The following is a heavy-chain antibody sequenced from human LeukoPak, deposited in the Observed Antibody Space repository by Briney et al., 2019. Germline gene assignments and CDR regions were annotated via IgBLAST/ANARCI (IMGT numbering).Heavy chain of an antibody. Sequence: LETLSLTCTVSGDSISSSNYYWGWIRQPPGKGLEWIGSIYYSGSTYYNPSLKSRVTISVDTSKNQFSLKLSPVTAADTAVYYCARGSRYCSGGSCYPGVNWFDPWGQGTLVTVSS. CDR2: IYYSGST. V-gene: IGHV4-39*01. CDR3: ARGSRYCSGGSCYPGVNWFDP. CDR1: GDSISSSNYY. J-gene: IGHJ5*02. D-gene: IGHD2-15*01.